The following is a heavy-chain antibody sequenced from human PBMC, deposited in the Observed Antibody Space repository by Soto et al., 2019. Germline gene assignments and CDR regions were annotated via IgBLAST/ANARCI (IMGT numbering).Heavy chain of an antibody. CDR3: SRGGSTWPFAY. D-gene: IGHD3-10*01. J-gene: IGHJ4*02. CDR2: INPSGGST. Sequence: QVQLVQSGAEVRKPGASVRVSCKASGYTFTTYYMHWVRQAPGQGLEWMGMINPSGGSTSYAQKVQDRVTMTRDTSTSTVYMDLSSLRSEDTAVYYCSRGGSTWPFAYWGQGTPVTVSS. CDR1: GYTFTTYY. V-gene: IGHV1-46*03.